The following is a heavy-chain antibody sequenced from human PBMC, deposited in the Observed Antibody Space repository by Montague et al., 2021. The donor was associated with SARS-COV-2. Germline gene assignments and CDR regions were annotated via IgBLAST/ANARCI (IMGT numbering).Heavy chain of an antibody. CDR3: ARARYSGYDSLYYYYYYMDV. J-gene: IGHJ6*03. Sequence: SETLSLTCTVSGGSISSYYWSWIRQPPGKGLEWIGYIYYSGSTXXXPSXXXRVTISVDTSKNQFSLKLSSVTAADTAAYYCARARYSGYDSLYYYYYYMDVWGKGTTVTVSS. V-gene: IGHV4-59*01. CDR1: GGSISSYY. D-gene: IGHD5-12*01. CDR2: IYYSGST.